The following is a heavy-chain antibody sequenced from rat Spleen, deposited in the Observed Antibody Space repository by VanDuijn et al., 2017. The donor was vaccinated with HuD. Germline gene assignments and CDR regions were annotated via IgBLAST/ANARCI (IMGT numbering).Heavy chain of an antibody. CDR2: VNTGSGGR. J-gene: IGHJ4*01. V-gene: IGHV1-43*01. CDR3: ARDFGYNLYVMDV. Sequence: QVQLQQSGAELAKPGSSVKISCKASGYTFTSYFISWIKQTTGQGLEYIGYVNTGSGGRRYHEKFRDTATLTIYRSSSTAFIQLSSLTPDDSAVYYCARDFGYNLYVMDVWGQGASVTVSS. CDR1: GYTFTSYF. D-gene: IGHD1-9*01.